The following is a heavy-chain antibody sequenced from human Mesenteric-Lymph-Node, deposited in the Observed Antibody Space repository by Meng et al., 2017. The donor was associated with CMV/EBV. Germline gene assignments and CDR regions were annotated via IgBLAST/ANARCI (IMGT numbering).Heavy chain of an antibody. J-gene: IGHJ6*02. CDR2: IIPLVNIT. Sequence: SVKVSCKASGDTFSSKPLTWVRQAPGQGLEWMGQIIPLVNITNYAQKFQGRVTITADESTTTAYLEVSSLRFEDTAVYYCAKDSCTDCYYRPGYGLDVWGQGTTVTVSS. D-gene: IGHD1-26*01. V-gene: IGHV1-69*10. CDR1: GDTFSSKP. CDR3: AKDSCTDCYYRPGYGLDV.